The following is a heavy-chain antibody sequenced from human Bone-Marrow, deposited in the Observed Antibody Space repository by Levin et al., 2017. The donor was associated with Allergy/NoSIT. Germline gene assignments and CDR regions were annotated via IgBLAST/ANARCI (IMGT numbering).Heavy chain of an antibody. V-gene: IGHV1-69*06. CDR3: EMRGDNFAY. CDR2: FMSVFGTT. Sequence: VASVKVSCKVSGGSSSNYAMTWVRQAPGQGLEWMGGFMSVFGTTNYAQKFRGRVTITVDKSTGTGYMEMNSLRPEDTAMYYCEMRGDNFAYWGQGTQVTVSS. CDR1: GGSSSNYA. D-gene: IGHD2-21*02. J-gene: IGHJ4*02.